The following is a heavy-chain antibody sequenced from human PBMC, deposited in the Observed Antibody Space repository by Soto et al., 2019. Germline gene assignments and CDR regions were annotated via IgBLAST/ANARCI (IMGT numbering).Heavy chain of an antibody. V-gene: IGHV3-21*01. Sequence: GGSLRVSCGESGFTFRSVTMNWVRQARGKGLEWVSTISSNSAYIYYTDALRGRFTISRDNAKNSLHLQMNSLRAEDTAVYYCTRDASRDSSARGWFDPWGPGTLVTVSS. CDR1: GFTFRSVT. CDR3: TRDASRDSSARGWFDP. D-gene: IGHD6-13*01. CDR2: ISSNSAYI. J-gene: IGHJ5*02.